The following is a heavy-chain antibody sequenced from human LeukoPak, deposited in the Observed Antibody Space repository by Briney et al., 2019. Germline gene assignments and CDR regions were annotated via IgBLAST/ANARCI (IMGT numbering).Heavy chain of an antibody. CDR1: GYPLTRYG. CDR2: INTYNSNT. CDR3: ARGGMGWYFDL. J-gene: IGHJ2*01. V-gene: IGHV1-18*01. Sequence: ASVKVSCKASGYPLTRYGLSWVRQAPGQGLEWMGWINTYNSNTNYAQKLQGRVTMTTDTSTSTAYMELRSLRSDDTAVYYCARGGMGWYFDLWGRGTLVAVSS. D-gene: IGHD5-24*01.